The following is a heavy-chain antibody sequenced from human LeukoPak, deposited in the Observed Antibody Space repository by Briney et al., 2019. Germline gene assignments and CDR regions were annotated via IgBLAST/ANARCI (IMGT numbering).Heavy chain of an antibody. CDR1: GFTFSDYW. CDR3: ARRGGSSSRRSPIDY. Sequence: GGSLRLSCTASGFTFSDYWMTWVRQAPGKGPEWVANIKQDGSQRYYLDSVRGRFTISRDNAKNSLFLQMNGLRAEDTAVYYCARRGGSSSRRSPIDYWGQGTLVTVSS. D-gene: IGHD6-6*01. CDR2: IKQDGSQR. J-gene: IGHJ4*02. V-gene: IGHV3-7*01.